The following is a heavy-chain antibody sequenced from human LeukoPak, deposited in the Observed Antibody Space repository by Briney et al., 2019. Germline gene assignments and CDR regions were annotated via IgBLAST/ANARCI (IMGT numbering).Heavy chain of an antibody. CDR1: GFTFSSYA. V-gene: IGHV3-23*01. J-gene: IGHJ6*02. CDR3: AKGYCSSTSCYRLGHYYYYYGMDV. D-gene: IGHD2-2*02. Sequence: GGSLRLSWAASGFTFSSYAMSWVRQAPEKGLEWVSAISGSGGSTYYADSAKGRFTISRDNSKNTLYLQMNSLRAEDTAVYYCAKGYCSSTSCYRLGHYYYYYGMDVWGQGTTVTVSS. CDR2: ISGSGGST.